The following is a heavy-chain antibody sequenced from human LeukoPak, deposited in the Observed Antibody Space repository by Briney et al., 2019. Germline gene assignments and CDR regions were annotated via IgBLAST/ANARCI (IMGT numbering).Heavy chain of an antibody. CDR3: AGDYDSSGYYYDY. V-gene: IGHV4-59*01. CDR1: GGSIRNYY. Sequence: SETLSLTRTVSGGSIRNYYWSWIRQPPGKGLEWIGYIYYSGSTNYNPSLKSRVTISVDTSKNQFSLKLTSMTAADTAVYYCAGDYDSSGYYYDYWGQGTLVTVSS. CDR2: IYYSGST. J-gene: IGHJ4*02. D-gene: IGHD3-22*01.